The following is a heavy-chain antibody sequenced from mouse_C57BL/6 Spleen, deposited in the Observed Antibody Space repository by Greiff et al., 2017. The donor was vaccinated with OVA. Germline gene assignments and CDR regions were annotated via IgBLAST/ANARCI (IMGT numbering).Heavy chain of an antibody. CDR1: GYTFTSYW. J-gene: IGHJ4*01. V-gene: IGHV1-69*01. Sequence: VQLQQPGAELVMPGASVKLSCKASGYTFTSYWMHWVKQRPGQGLEWIGEIDPSDSYTNYNQKFKGKSTLTVDKSSSTAYMQLSSLTSEDSAVYYCASREDYAMDYWGQGTSVTVSS. CDR3: ASREDYAMDY. CDR2: IDPSDSYT.